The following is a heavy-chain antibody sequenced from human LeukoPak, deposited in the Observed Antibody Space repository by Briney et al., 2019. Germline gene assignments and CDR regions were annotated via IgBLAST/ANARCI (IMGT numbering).Heavy chain of an antibody. CDR3: ARAKGEVVRGVYYYSMDV. V-gene: IGHV3-74*01. J-gene: IGHJ6*02. CDR1: GFTFSTYW. D-gene: IGHD3-10*01. CDR2: INSDGSTR. Sequence: GGSLRLSCAASGFTFSTYWMRWVHQPPGKGLVWVSRINSDGSTRSYADSVKGRLTISRDNAKNTLYLQMNSLRAEDTAVYYCARAKGEVVRGVYYYSMDVWGQGTTVTVSS.